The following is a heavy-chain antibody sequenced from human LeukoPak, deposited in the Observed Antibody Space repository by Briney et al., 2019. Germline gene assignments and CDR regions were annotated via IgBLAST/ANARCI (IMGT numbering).Heavy chain of an antibody. CDR2: ISGSGGST. CDR3: ARGGGEQNYYFDY. J-gene: IGHJ4*02. Sequence: PGGSLRLSCAASGFTFSSYAMNWVRQAPGKGLEWVSGISGSGGSTYYADSVKGRFTISRDNYRNTLYLQMNSLRAEDTAIYYRARGGGEQNYYFDYWGQGTLVTVSS. V-gene: IGHV3-23*01. D-gene: IGHD1/OR15-1a*01. CDR1: GFTFSSYA.